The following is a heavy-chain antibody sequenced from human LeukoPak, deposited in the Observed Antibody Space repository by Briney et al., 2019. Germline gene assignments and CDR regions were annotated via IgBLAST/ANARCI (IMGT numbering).Heavy chain of an antibody. V-gene: IGHV3-30-3*01. CDR1: GFTFSSYA. CDR3: TKARNYDILTGYLDY. D-gene: IGHD3-9*01. Sequence: PGGSLRLSCAASGFTFSSYAMHWVRQAPGKGLEWVAVISYDGSNKYYADSVKGRFTISRDNSKNTLYLQMNSLRAEDTAVYYCTKARNYDILTGYLDYWGQGTLVTVSS. J-gene: IGHJ4*02. CDR2: ISYDGSNK.